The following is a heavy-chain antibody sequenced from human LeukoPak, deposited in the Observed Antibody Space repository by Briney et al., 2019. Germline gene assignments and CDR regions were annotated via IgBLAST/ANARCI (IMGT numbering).Heavy chain of an antibody. CDR1: GYSFTSYW. D-gene: IGHD3-22*01. Sequence: GESLKISCKGSGYSFTSYWIGWVRQMPGKGLEWMGIIYPGDSDTRYSPSFQGQVTISADKSISTAYLQWSSLKASDTATYYCARPRDSSGYNFDYWGQGTLVTVSS. V-gene: IGHV5-51*01. CDR2: IYPGDSDT. CDR3: ARPRDSSGYNFDY. J-gene: IGHJ4*02.